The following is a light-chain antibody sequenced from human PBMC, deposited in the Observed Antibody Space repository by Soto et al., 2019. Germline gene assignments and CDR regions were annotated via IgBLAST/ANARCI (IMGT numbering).Light chain of an antibody. J-gene: IGLJ1*01. Sequence: QSVLTQPPSASGSPGQSVAISCTGTSSDVGGYNYVSWYQQHPGKAPKLMIYEVNKRPSGVTDRFSGSKSGNTASLTISGLQAEDDADYYCNSDASGNTRVSRTGTKVPVL. CDR2: EVN. CDR3: NSDASGNTRV. V-gene: IGLV2-8*01. CDR1: SSDVGGYNY.